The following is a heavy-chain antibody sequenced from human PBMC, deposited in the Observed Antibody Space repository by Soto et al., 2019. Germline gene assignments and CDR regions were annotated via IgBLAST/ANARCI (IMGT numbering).Heavy chain of an antibody. CDR1: GYTFTSYA. J-gene: IGHJ6*02. V-gene: IGHV1-3*01. CDR2: INAGNGNT. D-gene: IGHD2-2*01. CDR3: ARDWCSSTSCYRGGSDYYGMDV. Sequence: QVQLVQSGAEVKKPGASVKVSCKASGYTFTSYAMHWVRQAPGQRLEWMGWINAGNGNTKYSQKFQGRVTITRDTSASTAYMERSSLRSEDTAVYYCARDWCSSTSCYRGGSDYYGMDVWGQGTTVTVSS.